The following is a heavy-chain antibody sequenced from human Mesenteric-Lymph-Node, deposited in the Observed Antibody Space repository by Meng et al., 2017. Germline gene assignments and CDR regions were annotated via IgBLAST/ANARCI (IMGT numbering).Heavy chain of an antibody. J-gene: IGHJ6*02. Sequence: SETLSLTCAVSGGSISSSNWWSWVRQPPGKGLEWIGEIYHSGSTNYNPSLRSRVTISVDKSKNQFSLKLSSVTAADTAVYYCARVGGSSSWYRPHYYYYYGMDVWGQGTMVTVSS. CDR1: GGSISSSNW. CDR3: ARVGGSSSWYRPHYYYYYGMDV. CDR2: IYHSGST. V-gene: IGHV4-4*02. D-gene: IGHD6-13*01.